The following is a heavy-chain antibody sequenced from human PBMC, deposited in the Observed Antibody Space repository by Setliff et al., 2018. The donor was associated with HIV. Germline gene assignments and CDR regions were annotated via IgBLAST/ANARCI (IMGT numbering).Heavy chain of an antibody. D-gene: IGHD6-19*01. J-gene: IGHJ6*03. CDR2: ISAYNGKT. Sequence: ASVKVSCKPSGYTFSNYDINWVRQAPGQGLEWMGWISAYNGKTEYAQNFQGRVTMTTDISTSTAWTSTSTAYMELRSLRSDDTAVYYCASCMAGHYYYYMDVWGKGTTFTVSS. CDR3: ASCMAGHYYYYMDV. CDR1: GYTFSNYD. V-gene: IGHV1-18*04.